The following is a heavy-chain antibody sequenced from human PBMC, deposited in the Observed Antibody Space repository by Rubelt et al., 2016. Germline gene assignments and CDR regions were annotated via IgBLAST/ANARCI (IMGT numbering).Heavy chain of an antibody. J-gene: IGHJ4*02. CDR3: ARGRFLEWLPPDY. D-gene: IGHD3-3*01. CDR2: IYYSGST. V-gene: IGHV4-59*08. Sequence: QVQLQESGPGLVKPSETLSLTCTVSGGSISSYYWSWIRQPPGKGLEWIGYIYYSGSTNYNPSLKSRVTISVDTSKNQFSLNLSSVTAADTAVYYCARGRFLEWLPPDYWGQGTLVTVSS. CDR1: GGSISSYY.